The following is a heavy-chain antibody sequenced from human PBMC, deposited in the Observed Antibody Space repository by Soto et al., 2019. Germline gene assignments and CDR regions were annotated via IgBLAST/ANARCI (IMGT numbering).Heavy chain of an antibody. V-gene: IGHV1-18*01. Sequence: QVQVVQSGAEVKKPGASVKVSCKASGYTFTSYGISWVRQAPGQGLEWMGWISAYNGNTNYAQKPQGRVTITTAPPTITAYMELRSLRSGDTAVYYCARDRGYSYSHEGFEIWGRGTMVTVSS. CDR1: GYTFTSYG. D-gene: IGHD5-18*01. CDR3: ARDRGYSYSHEGFEI. J-gene: IGHJ3*02. CDR2: ISAYNGNT.